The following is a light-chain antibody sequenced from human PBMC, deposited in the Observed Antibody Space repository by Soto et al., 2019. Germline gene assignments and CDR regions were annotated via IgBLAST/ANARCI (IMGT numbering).Light chain of an antibody. CDR1: SSNIGAGYD. CDR3: QSYDSSLSGFYV. CDR2: GNS. Sequence: QAVVTQPPSVSGAPGQRVTISCTGSSSNIGAGYDVHWYQQLPGTAPNLLIYGNSNRPSGVPDRFSGSKSGTSASLAITGLHAEDEADYYCQSYDSSLSGFYVFGTGTKLTVL. V-gene: IGLV1-40*01. J-gene: IGLJ1*01.